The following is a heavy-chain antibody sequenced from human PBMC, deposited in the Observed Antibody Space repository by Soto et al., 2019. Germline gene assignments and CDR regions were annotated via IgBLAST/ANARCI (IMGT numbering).Heavy chain of an antibody. CDR2: LYHIGST. J-gene: IGHJ6*02. CDR3: ARDPPATRHGMDV. CDR1: GYSISSGNY. Sequence: PSETLSLTCAVSGYSISSGNYWAWIRQPPGRGLEWIGSLYHIGSTHYNTSLKSRVTISVDTSKNHFSLELSSVTAADTAVYYCARDPPATRHGMDVWGQGTTVTVSS. V-gene: IGHV4-38-2*02.